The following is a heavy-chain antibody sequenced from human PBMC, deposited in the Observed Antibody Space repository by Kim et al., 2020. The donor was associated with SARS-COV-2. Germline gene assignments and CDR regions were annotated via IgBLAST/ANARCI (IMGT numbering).Heavy chain of an antibody. D-gene: IGHD3-9*01. Sequence: SVKVSCKASGGTFRTNAISWVRQAPGQGLEWMGGIIPIFGTANYAQKFQGRVTITADESTSTTYMELSSLRSEDTAVYYCARSQFDYDILTAPPAYWGQGTLVTVSS. CDR2: IIPIFGTA. CDR1: GGTFRTNA. CDR3: ARSQFDYDILTAPPAY. J-gene: IGHJ4*02. V-gene: IGHV1-69*13.